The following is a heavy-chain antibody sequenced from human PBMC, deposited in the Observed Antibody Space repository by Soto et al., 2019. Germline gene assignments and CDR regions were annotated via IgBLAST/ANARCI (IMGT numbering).Heavy chain of an antibody. V-gene: IGHV1-18*04. CDR3: ARVGILTGTTETHYFDY. D-gene: IGHD1-7*01. CDR1: GYTFTSYG. Sequence: ASVKFSCKASGYTFTSYGISWVRQAPGQGLEWMGWISAYNGNTNYAQKLQGRVTMTTDTSTSTAYMELSSLRSEDTAVYYCARVGILTGTTETHYFDYWGQGTLVTVSS. J-gene: IGHJ4*02. CDR2: ISAYNGNT.